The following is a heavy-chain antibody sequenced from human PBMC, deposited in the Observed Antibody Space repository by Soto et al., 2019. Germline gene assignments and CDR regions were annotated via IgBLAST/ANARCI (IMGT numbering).Heavy chain of an antibody. V-gene: IGHV3-23*01. CDR1: GFTFSSYA. CDR2: ISGSGGST. CDR3: ARTELDYYDSSGSYYFDY. J-gene: IGHJ4*02. D-gene: IGHD3-22*01. Sequence: GSLRLSCAXSGFTFSSYATSWVRQAPGKGLEWVSAISGSGGSTYYADSVKGRFTISRDNSKNTLYLQMNSLRAEDTAVYYCARTELDYYDSSGSYYFDYWGQGTLVTVSS.